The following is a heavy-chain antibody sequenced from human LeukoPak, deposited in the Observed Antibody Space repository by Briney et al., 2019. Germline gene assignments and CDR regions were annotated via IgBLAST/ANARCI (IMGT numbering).Heavy chain of an antibody. CDR3: ARDYYDSRGEAFDI. J-gene: IGHJ3*02. Sequence: SETLSLTCTVAGDSIGSHYWSWIRQPPGKGLEWIGYIFYVGSTNYNPSLKSRVTISVDTSKNQFSLKLNSVTAADTAVYYCARDYYDSRGEAFDIWGQGTMVTVSS. V-gene: IGHV4-59*11. CDR1: GDSIGSHY. CDR2: IFYVGST. D-gene: IGHD3-22*01.